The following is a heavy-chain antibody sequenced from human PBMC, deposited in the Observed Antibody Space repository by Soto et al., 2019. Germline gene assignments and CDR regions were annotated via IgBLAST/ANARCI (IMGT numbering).Heavy chain of an antibody. V-gene: IGHV4-59*01. Sequence: PSETLSLTCTVSGGSIISYYWSWILQPPGKGLEWIGYIYYSGSTNYNPSLKSRVTISVDTSKNQFSLKLSSVTAADTAVYYCAREQGADDNWFDPWGQGTLVTVSS. J-gene: IGHJ5*02. D-gene: IGHD1-26*01. CDR2: IYYSGST. CDR3: AREQGADDNWFDP. CDR1: GGSIISYY.